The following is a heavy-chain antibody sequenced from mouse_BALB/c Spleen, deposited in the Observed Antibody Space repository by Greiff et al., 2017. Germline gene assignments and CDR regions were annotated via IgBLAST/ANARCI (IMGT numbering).Heavy chain of an antibody. CDR3: FLTTVVARGFDY. Sequence: QVQLQQPGAELVKPGAPVKLSCKASGYTFTSYWMNWVKQRPGRGLEWIGRIDPSDSETHYNQKFKDKATLTVDKSSSTAYIQLSSLTSEDSAVYYCFLTTVVARGFDYWGQGTTLTVSS. CDR1: GYTFTSYW. CDR2: IDPSDSET. J-gene: IGHJ2*01. V-gene: IGHV1-69*02. D-gene: IGHD1-1*01.